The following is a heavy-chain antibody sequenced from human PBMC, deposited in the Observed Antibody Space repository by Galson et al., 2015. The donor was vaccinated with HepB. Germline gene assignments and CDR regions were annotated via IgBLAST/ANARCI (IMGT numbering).Heavy chain of an antibody. J-gene: IGHJ6*02. CDR1: GFTFSSYA. Sequence: SLRLSCAASGFTFSSYAMSWVRQAPGKGLEWVSAISGSGGSTYYADSVKGRFTISRDNSKNTLYLQMNSLRAEDTAVYYCAKEDDPGIAAAGTFFRRKSDYYYYYGMDVWGQGTTVTVSS. CDR2: ISGSGGST. V-gene: IGHV3-23*01. CDR3: AKEDDPGIAAAGTFFRRKSDYYYYYGMDV. D-gene: IGHD6-13*01.